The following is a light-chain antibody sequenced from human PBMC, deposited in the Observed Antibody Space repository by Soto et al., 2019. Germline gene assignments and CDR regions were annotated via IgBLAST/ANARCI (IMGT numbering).Light chain of an antibody. V-gene: IGKV1D-16*01. CDR3: QQYNSYSPT. CDR2: AAS. J-gene: IGKJ1*01. CDR1: QGINSW. Sequence: DIQMTQSPSSVSASVGDRVTMTCRASQGINSWLAWYQQKPGKAPKLLIYAASNLQSGVPSRFSGSGSGTDFTLTISSLHPDDFATYYCQQYNSYSPTFGQGTKVDIK.